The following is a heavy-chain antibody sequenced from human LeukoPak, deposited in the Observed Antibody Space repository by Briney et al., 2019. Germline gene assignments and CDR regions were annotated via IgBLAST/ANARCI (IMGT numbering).Heavy chain of an antibody. CDR2: IIPIFGTA. Sequence: SVKVSCKASGGTFSSYAISWVRQAPGQGLEWMGGIIPIFGTANYAQKFQGRVTITADESTSTAYTELSSLRSEDTAVYYCAREWELRPYFDYWGQGTLVTVSS. J-gene: IGHJ4*02. V-gene: IGHV1-69*13. CDR3: AREWELRPYFDY. D-gene: IGHD1-26*01. CDR1: GGTFSSYA.